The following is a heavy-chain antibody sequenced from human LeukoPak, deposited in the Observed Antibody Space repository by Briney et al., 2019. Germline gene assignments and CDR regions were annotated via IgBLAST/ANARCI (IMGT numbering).Heavy chain of an antibody. D-gene: IGHD3-10*01. Sequence: SETLSLTCTVSGGSISSYYWSWIRQPAGKGLEWIGRIYTSGSTNYNPSLKSRVTMSVDTSKNQFSLKLSSVTAADTAVYYCARGLPYYYGSGSYLGWFDPWGQGTLVTVSS. J-gene: IGHJ5*02. CDR1: GGSISSYY. CDR2: IYTSGST. CDR3: ARGLPYYYGSGSYLGWFDP. V-gene: IGHV4-4*07.